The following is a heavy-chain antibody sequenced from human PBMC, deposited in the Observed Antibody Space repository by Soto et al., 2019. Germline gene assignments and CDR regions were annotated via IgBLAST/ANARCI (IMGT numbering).Heavy chain of an antibody. V-gene: IGHV4-39*01. CDR3: ASPKIAFYNWFDP. CDR2: IYYSGTT. D-gene: IGHD3-3*02. Sequence: PSETLSLTCTVSGGSMSSSSYYWGWIRQSPGKGLEWIGSIYYSGTTYYNPSLKSRVTISVDTSKNQFSLNLSSVTAADTAVYYCASPKIAFYNWFDPWGQGTLVTVSS. J-gene: IGHJ5*02. CDR1: GGSMSSSSYY.